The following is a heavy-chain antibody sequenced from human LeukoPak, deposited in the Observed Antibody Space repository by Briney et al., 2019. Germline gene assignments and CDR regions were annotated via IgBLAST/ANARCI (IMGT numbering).Heavy chain of an antibody. Sequence: PSETLSLTCTVTGGSISNYYWSWIRQPPGKGLEWIGHIRYSGSTNYNPSLKSRVTISVDTSKNQFSLKLSSVTAADTAVYYCARESESTDYWGQGTLVTVSS. V-gene: IGHV4-59*12. CDR1: GGSISNYY. CDR3: ARESESTDY. J-gene: IGHJ4*02. CDR2: IRYSGST.